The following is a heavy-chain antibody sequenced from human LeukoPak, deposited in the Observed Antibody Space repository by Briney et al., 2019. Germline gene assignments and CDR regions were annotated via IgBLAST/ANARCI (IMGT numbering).Heavy chain of an antibody. CDR3: ARGYLEMVTINFKY. CDR1: GFTFSSYW. CDR2: IKQDGSEK. J-gene: IGHJ4*02. V-gene: IGHV3-7*01. Sequence: GGSLRLSCAASGFTFSSYWMSWVRQAPGKGLEWVANIKQDGSEKYYVDSVKGRFTISRDNAKNSLYLQMNSLRAEDTAMYYCARGYLEMVTINFKYWGQGTLVTVSS. D-gene: IGHD5-24*01.